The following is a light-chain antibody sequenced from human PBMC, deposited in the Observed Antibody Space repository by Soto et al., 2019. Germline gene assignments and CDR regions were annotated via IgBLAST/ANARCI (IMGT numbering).Light chain of an antibody. CDR3: SSYTSSNTYV. V-gene: IGLV2-18*02. CDR2: DVS. J-gene: IGLJ1*01. Sequence: QSALTQPPSVSGSPGHSVAISCTGTSSDVGSYNRVSWYQQPPGSAPKLMIYDVSNRPSGVPDRFSGSKSGNAASLTISGLQAEDAADYYCSSYTSSNTYVFGTGTKVTVL. CDR1: SSDVGSYNR.